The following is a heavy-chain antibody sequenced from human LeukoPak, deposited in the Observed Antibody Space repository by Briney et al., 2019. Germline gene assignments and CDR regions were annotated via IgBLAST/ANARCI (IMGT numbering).Heavy chain of an antibody. D-gene: IGHD5-12*01. CDR2: ISGSGGST. CDR1: GFTFSSYA. CDR3: AKDLRGYKFGY. V-gene: IGHV3-23*01. Sequence: SGGSLRLSRAASGFTFSSYAMSWVRQAPGKGLEWVSAISGSGGSTYYADSVKGRFTISRDNSKNTLYLQMNSLRAEDTAVYYCAKDLRGYKFGYWGQGTLVTVSS. J-gene: IGHJ4*02.